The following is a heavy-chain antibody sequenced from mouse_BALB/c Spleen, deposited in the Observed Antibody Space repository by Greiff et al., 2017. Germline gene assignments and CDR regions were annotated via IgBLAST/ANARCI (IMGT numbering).Heavy chain of an antibody. CDR1: GFSLTSYG. CDR3: ARKRYGSSPFAMDY. V-gene: IGHV2-2*02. J-gene: IGHJ4*01. CDR2: IWSGGST. Sequence: VQLQQSGPGLVQPSQSLSITCTVSGFSLTSYGVHRVRQSPGKGLEWLGVIWSGGSTDYNAAFISRLSISKDNSKSQVFFKMNSLQANDTAIYYCARKRYGSSPFAMDYWGQGTSVTVSS. D-gene: IGHD1-1*01.